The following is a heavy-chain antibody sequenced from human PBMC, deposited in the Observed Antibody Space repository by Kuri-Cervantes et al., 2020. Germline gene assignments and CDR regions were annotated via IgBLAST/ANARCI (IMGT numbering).Heavy chain of an antibody. V-gene: IGHV3-30*03. D-gene: IGHD3-10*01. CDR3: ARDRGRLAFDI. CDR1: GFTFSNYG. Sequence: GESLKISCAASGFTFSNYGMHWVRQAPGKGLEWVAVISYDGSNKYYVDSVKGRFTISRDNSKNTLYLQMNSLSAEDTAVYYCARDRGRLAFDIWGQGTMVTVSS. J-gene: IGHJ3*02. CDR2: ISYDGSNK.